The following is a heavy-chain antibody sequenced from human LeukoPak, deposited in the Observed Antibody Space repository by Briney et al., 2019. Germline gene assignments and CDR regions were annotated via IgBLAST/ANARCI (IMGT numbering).Heavy chain of an antibody. CDR2: TSACNGNT. J-gene: IGHJ3*02. Sequence: ASVKVSCKASGYTFTSYGISWVRQAPGQGPEWLGWTSACNGNTYYAQKLQGRVTMTTDTSTSTAYMELRSLRSDDTAVYYCARDWYYDRSADVFDIWGQGTMVTVSS. D-gene: IGHD3-22*01. V-gene: IGHV1-18*01. CDR3: ARDWYYDRSADVFDI. CDR1: GYTFTSYG.